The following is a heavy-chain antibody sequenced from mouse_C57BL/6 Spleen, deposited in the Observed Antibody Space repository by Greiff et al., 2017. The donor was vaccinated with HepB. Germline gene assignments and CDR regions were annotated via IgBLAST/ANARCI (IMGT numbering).Heavy chain of an antibody. CDR2: ISSGSSTI. CDR1: GFTFRDYG. Sequence: EVMLVESGGGLVKPGWSLKLPCAASGFTFRDYGMHWVRQAPEKGLEWVAYISSGSSTIYYADTVKGRFTISRDNAKNTLFLQMTSLRSEDTAMYYCARLTTVTRYFDVWGTGATVTVSS. V-gene: IGHV5-17*01. J-gene: IGHJ1*03. D-gene: IGHD2-12*01. CDR3: ARLTTVTRYFDV.